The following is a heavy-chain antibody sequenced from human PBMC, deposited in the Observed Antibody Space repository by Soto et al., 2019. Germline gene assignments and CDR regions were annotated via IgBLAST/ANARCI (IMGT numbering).Heavy chain of an antibody. CDR2: ISAYNGNT. J-gene: IGHJ5*02. Sequence: QVQLVQSGAEVKKPGASVKVSCKASGYTFTSYGISWVRQAPGQGLEWMGWISAYNGNTNYAQKLQGRVPMTTDTSTSTAYMELRSLRSDDTAVYYCARGPEIDDYIWGSYRYDWFDHWGQGTLVTVSS. V-gene: IGHV1-18*01. CDR1: GYTFTSYG. CDR3: ARGPEIDDYIWGSYRYDWFDH. D-gene: IGHD3-16*02.